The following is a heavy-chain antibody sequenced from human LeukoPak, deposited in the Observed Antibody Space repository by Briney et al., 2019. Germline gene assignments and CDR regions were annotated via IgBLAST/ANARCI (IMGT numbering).Heavy chain of an antibody. V-gene: IGHV1-18*01. D-gene: IGHD1-26*01. CDR1: GYSFTSYG. CDR3: ASPDPNSGTYNDFSH. J-gene: IGHJ4*02. Sequence: ASVKVSCKASGYSFTSYGISWVRQAPGQGLEWMGWISAYSGNTNYAQKLQGRVTMTTDTSTSTAYMELRSLRSDDTAVYYCASPDPNSGTYNDFSHWGQGTLVTVSS. CDR2: ISAYSGNT.